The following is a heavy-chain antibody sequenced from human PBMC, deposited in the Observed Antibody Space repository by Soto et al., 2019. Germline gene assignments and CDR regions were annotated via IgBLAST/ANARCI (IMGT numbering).Heavy chain of an antibody. J-gene: IGHJ4*02. Sequence: EAQLVESGGGLVQPGGSLRLSCAASGFTFSSYSMNWVRQAPGKGLEWISYISSSSSTIYYADSGQGRFTISRDNARNSLYLQMNSLRDEDTAMYYGATDPPPGWHFDYWGQGALVSVSS. V-gene: IGHV3-48*02. CDR1: GFTFSSYS. CDR2: ISSSSSTI. D-gene: IGHD6-19*01. CDR3: ATDPPPGWHFDY.